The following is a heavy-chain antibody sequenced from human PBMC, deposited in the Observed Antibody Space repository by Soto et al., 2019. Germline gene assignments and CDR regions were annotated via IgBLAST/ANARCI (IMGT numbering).Heavy chain of an antibody. J-gene: IGHJ4*02. CDR3: AHRSKNNANYAFTF. CDR2: IYWDNDK. Sequence: QITLKESGTTLVRPTQTLTLTCTFSGFSLTSNGVGVGWIRQPPGKALEWVALIYWDNDKRYSPSLNGRLTITKDTSKNQVVLTIANMDPVDTATYYCAHRSKNNANYAFTFWGQGTLVTVSS. V-gene: IGHV2-5*02. CDR1: GFSLTSNGVG. D-gene: IGHD3-3*01.